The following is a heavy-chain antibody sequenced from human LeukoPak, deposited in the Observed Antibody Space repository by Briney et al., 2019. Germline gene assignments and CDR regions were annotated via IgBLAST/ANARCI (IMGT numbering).Heavy chain of an antibody. J-gene: IGHJ4*02. Sequence: GGSLRLSCASSGFTFSAYHMNWVRQAPGKGLEWISFISSDSGTLCYADSVKGRFTISRDNAANSLYLQMNSLRAEDTAVYYCARSGDFWSASDYWGQGTLVTVSS. CDR1: GFTFSAYH. V-gene: IGHV3-48*01. CDR3: ARSGDFWSASDY. CDR2: ISSDSGTL. D-gene: IGHD3-3*01.